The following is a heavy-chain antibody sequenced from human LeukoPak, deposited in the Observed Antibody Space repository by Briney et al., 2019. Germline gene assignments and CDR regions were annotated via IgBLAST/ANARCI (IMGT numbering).Heavy chain of an antibody. CDR3: ARDSGYSSSWAFDY. J-gene: IGHJ4*02. CDR1: GFTVSSNY. Sequence: GGSLRLSCAASGFTVSSNYMSWGRQAPGKGLEWVSVIYSGGSTYYADSVKGRFTISRDKSKNTLYLQMNSLRAEDTAVYYCARDSGYSSSWAFDYWGQGTLVTVSS. V-gene: IGHV3-66*01. D-gene: IGHD6-13*01. CDR2: IYSGGST.